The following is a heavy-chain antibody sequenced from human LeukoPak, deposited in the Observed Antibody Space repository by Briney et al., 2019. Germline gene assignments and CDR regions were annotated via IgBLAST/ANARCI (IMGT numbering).Heavy chain of an antibody. V-gene: IGHV3-21*01. J-gene: IGHJ4*02. CDR3: ARDLRFLEWLLQEYYFDY. CDR2: ISSSSSYI. Sequence: GGSLRLSCAASGFTFSSYSMNWVRQAPGKGLEWASSISSSSSYIYYADSVKGRFTISRDNAKNSLYLQMNSLRAEDTAVYYCARDLRFLEWLLQEYYFDYWGQGTLVTVSS. CDR1: GFTFSSYS. D-gene: IGHD3-3*01.